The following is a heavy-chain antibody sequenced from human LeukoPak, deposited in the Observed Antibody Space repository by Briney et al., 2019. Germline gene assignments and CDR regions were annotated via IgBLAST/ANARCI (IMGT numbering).Heavy chain of an antibody. CDR1: GGSFSGYY. D-gene: IGHD3-3*01. CDR3: ARGKGFWRGDRKDDFDY. Sequence: SETLSLTCAVYGGSFSGYYWSWIRQPPGKGLEWIGEINHSGSTNYNPSLKSRVTISVDTSKNQFSLKLSSVTAADTAVYYCARGKGFWRGDRKDDFDYWGQGTLVTVSS. J-gene: IGHJ4*02. CDR2: INHSGST. V-gene: IGHV4-34*01.